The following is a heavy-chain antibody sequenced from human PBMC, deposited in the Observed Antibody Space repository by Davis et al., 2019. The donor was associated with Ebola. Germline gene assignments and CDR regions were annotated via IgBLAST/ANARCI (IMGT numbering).Heavy chain of an antibody. CDR1: GFTFSSYG. CDR2: IRYDGSNK. CDR3: AANLAAGRYYYYYMDV. J-gene: IGHJ6*03. D-gene: IGHD3-10*01. Sequence: PGGSLRLSCAASGFTFSSYGMHWVRQAPGKGLEWVAFIRYDGSNKYYADSVKGRFTISRDNSKNTLYLQMNSLRAEDTAVYYCAANLAAGRYYYYYMDVWGKGTTVTVSS. V-gene: IGHV3-30*02.